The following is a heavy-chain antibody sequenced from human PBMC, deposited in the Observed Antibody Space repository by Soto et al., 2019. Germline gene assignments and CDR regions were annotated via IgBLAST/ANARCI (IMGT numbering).Heavy chain of an antibody. Sequence: SETLSLTXNVSGGSISNSYWTWVRQSPEKGLEWIGYMYYNGNINYNPSLKSRVTIPIDTSKNQFSLTLKSVTAADTAVYYCASGGNWFDPWGQGVLVTVSS. V-gene: IGHV4-59*01. CDR2: MYYNGNI. J-gene: IGHJ5*02. CDR3: ASGGNWFDP. CDR1: GGSISNSY. D-gene: IGHD3-16*01.